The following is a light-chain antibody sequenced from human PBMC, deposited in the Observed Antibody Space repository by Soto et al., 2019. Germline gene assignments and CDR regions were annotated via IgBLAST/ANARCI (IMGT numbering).Light chain of an antibody. CDR1: SSDVGSYNL. CDR2: EGS. J-gene: IGLJ1*01. V-gene: IGLV2-23*01. Sequence: QSALTQPASVSGSPGQSITISCTGTSSDVGSYNLVSWYQQHPGKAPKLMIYEGSKRPSGVSNRFSGSKSGNTASLTISGLQAEHEADHYCCSYAGSSTYVFGTGTKLTVL. CDR3: CSYAGSSTYV.